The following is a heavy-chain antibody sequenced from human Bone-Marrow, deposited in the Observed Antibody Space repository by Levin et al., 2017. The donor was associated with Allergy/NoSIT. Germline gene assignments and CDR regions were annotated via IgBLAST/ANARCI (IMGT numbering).Heavy chain of an antibody. Sequence: SSETLSLTCTVSGGSIGSSDYYWSWIRQTPGKGLEWIGCIYYLGHTYYNRSLKSRVTISMDTSKNQLSLKLRFVTAADTAVYFCARGGMFCHDSSGYPFDYWGQGAQVTVSS. D-gene: IGHD3-22*01. J-gene: IGHJ4*02. CDR3: ARGGMFCHDSSGYPFDY. CDR1: GGSIGSSDYY. CDR2: IYYLGHT. V-gene: IGHV4-30-4*01.